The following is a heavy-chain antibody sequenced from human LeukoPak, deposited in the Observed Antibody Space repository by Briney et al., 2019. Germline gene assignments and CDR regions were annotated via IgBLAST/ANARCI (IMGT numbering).Heavy chain of an antibody. CDR3: ARPYCSSTSCYRYYMDV. Sequence: GGSLRLSCAVSGFTFSNYAMSWVRQAPGKGLECVSSISGSGDNTYYADSVKGRFTISRDNSKNSLYLQMNSLRAEDTAVYYCARPYCSSTSCYRYYMDVWGKGTTVTVSS. CDR1: GFTFSNYA. D-gene: IGHD2-2*02. V-gene: IGHV3-23*01. CDR2: ISGSGDNT. J-gene: IGHJ6*03.